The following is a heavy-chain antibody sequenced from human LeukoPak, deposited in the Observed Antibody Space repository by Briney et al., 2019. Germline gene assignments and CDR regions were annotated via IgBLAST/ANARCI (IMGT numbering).Heavy chain of an antibody. CDR2: FDPEDGET. CDR1: GYTLTELS. D-gene: IGHD7-27*01. J-gene: IGHJ6*03. Sequence: GASVKVSCKVSGYTLTELSMHWVRQAPGKGLEWMGGFDPEDGETIYAQKFQGRVTMTEDTSTDTAYMELSSLRSEDTAVYYCARASTGVPEIYYYHYMDVWGKGTTVTVSS. CDR3: ARASTGVPEIYYYHYMDV. V-gene: IGHV1-24*01.